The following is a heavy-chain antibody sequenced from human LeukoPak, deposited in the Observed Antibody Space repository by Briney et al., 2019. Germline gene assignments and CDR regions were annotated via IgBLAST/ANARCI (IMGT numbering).Heavy chain of an antibody. CDR1: GYTFTSYG. V-gene: IGHV1-18*01. Sequence: GASVKVSCKASGYTFTSYGISWVRQAPGQGLDWMGWISAYNGNTNYAQKLQGRVTMTTDTSTSTAYMELRSLRSDDTAVYYCARDWGYYDSSGYYAWGQGTLVTVSS. CDR2: ISAYNGNT. D-gene: IGHD3-22*01. J-gene: IGHJ4*02. CDR3: ARDWGYYDSSGYYA.